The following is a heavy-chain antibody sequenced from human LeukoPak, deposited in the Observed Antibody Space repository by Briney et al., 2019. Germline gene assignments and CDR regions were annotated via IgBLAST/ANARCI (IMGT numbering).Heavy chain of an antibody. J-gene: IGHJ4*02. V-gene: IGHV3-7*01. CDR1: GFTFSSYR. D-gene: IGHD6-13*01. CDR3: ARDGTAAGFDY. Sequence: GGSLRLSCAASGFTFSSYRMSWVRQAPGKGLEWVANIKQDGSEKYYVDSVKGRFTISRDNAKNSLYLQMNSLRAEDTAVYYCARDGTAAGFDYWGQGTLVTVSS. CDR2: IKQDGSEK.